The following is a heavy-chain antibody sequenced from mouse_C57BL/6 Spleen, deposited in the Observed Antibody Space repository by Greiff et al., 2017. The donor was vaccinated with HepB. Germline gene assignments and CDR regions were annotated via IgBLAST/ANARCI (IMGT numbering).Heavy chain of an antibody. CDR2: ISNGGGST. Sequence: VQLKESGGGLVQPGGSLKLSCAASGFTFSDYYMYWVRQTPEKRLEWVAYISNGGGSTYYPDTVKGRFTISRDNAKNTLYLQMSRLKSEDTAMYYCARQGNYYGSSYEGYFDVWGTGTTVTVSS. J-gene: IGHJ1*03. D-gene: IGHD1-1*01. CDR1: GFTFSDYY. V-gene: IGHV5-12*01. CDR3: ARQGNYYGSSYEGYFDV.